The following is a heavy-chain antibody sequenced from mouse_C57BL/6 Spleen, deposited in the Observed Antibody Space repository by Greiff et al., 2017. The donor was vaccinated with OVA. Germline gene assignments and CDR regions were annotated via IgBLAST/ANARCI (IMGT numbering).Heavy chain of an antibody. V-gene: IGHV1-64*01. D-gene: IGHD1-1*01. CDR1: GYTFTSYW. J-gene: IGHJ1*03. CDR2: IHPNSGST. CDR3: ARNYYGSSYYWYFDV. Sequence: VQLQQPGAELVKPGASLKLSCKASGYTFTSYWMHWVKQRPGQGLEWIGMIHPNSGSTNYNEKFKSKATLTVDKSSSTAYMQLSSLTSEDSAVYYCARNYYGSSYYWYFDVWGTGTTVTVSS.